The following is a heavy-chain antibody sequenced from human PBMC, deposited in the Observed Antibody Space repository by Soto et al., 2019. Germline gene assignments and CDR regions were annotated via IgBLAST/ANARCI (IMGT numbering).Heavy chain of an antibody. D-gene: IGHD3-16*02. V-gene: IGHV4-39*01. CDR1: GGSISSSSYY. CDR3: ARQGVLSVILEFDY. CDR2: IYYSGST. J-gene: IGHJ4*02. Sequence: QLQLQESGPGLVKPSETLSLTCTVSGGSISSSSYYWGWIRQPPGKGLEWIGSIYYSGSTYYNPSLKSRVTISVDTSKNHFSLKLSSVTAADTAVYYCARQGVLSVILEFDYWGQGTLVTVSS.